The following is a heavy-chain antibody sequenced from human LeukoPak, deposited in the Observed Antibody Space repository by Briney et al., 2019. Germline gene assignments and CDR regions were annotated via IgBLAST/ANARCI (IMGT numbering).Heavy chain of an antibody. J-gene: IGHJ3*02. CDR3: ARGLAVTARGSFDI. CDR2: IKQDESEK. D-gene: IGHD6-19*01. Sequence: QAGGSLRLSCAASGFTFSRYWITWVRQAPGKGLEWVANIKQDESEKYYVDSVKGRFTISRDNAKNSLYLQMNSLRAEDTAVYYCARGLAVTARGSFDIWGQGTMVTVSS. V-gene: IGHV3-7*03. CDR1: GFTFSRYW.